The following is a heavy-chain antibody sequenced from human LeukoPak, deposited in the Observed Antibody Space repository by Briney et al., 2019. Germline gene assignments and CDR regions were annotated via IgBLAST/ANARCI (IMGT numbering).Heavy chain of an antibody. J-gene: IGHJ5*02. D-gene: IGHD4-17*01. CDR3: ARDGVVDYGWFDP. CDR2: ISSSSSYI. Sequence: GGSLRLSCAASRFTFSSYSMNWVRQAPGKGLEWISSISSSSSYIYYADSVKGRFTISRDNAKNSPYLQMNSLRAEDTAVYYCARDGVVDYGWFDPWGQGTLVTVSS. CDR1: RFTFSSYS. V-gene: IGHV3-21*01.